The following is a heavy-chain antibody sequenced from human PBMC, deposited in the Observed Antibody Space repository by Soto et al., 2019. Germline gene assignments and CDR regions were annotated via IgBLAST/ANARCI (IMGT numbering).Heavy chain of an antibody. D-gene: IGHD1-26*01. CDR2: IIPVFATT. V-gene: IGHV1-69*12. CDR3: ARGRIAGAATDFYYYGMDV. J-gene: IGHJ6*02. CDR1: GGTFSTYV. Sequence: QVQLVQSGAEVKKPGSSVKVSCKASGGTFSTYVISWVRQAPGQGLEWMGGIIPVFATTNYAQKFQGRVTITADESTRTGSMELTSLRSEDTAVYYCARGRIAGAATDFYYYGMDVWGQGTSVTVSS.